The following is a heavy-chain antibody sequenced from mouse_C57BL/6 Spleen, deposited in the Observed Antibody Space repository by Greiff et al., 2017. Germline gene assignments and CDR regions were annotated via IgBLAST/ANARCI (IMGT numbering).Heavy chain of an antibody. Sequence: QVQLKESGPELVKPGASVKISCKASGYAFSSSWMNWVKQRPGKGLEWIGRIYPGDGDTNYNGKFKGKATLTADKSSSTAYMQLSSLTSEDSAVYFCASLHYYGSSFFDYWGQGTTLTVSS. D-gene: IGHD1-1*01. CDR3: ASLHYYGSSFFDY. V-gene: IGHV1-82*01. CDR1: GYAFSSSW. CDR2: IYPGDGDT. J-gene: IGHJ2*01.